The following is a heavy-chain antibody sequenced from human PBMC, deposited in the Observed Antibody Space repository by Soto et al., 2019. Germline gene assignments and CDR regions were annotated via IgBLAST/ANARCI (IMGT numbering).Heavy chain of an antibody. CDR2: ISSRGTTI. Sequence: EVQLVESGGGLVQPGGSLRLSCAASGFTFTVFSMNWVRQAPGKGLEWVSYISSRGTTIYYADSVKGRFTISRDNAKNSLYLQMNTLRAEDTAVYFGARDDGSGCFDYWGQGTLVTVSS. D-gene: IGHD5-12*01. J-gene: IGHJ4*02. V-gene: IGHV3-48*04. CDR1: GFTFTVFS. CDR3: ARDDGSGCFDY.